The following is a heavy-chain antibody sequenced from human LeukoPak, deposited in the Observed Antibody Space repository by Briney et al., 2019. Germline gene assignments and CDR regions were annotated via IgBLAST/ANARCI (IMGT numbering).Heavy chain of an antibody. D-gene: IGHD3-3*01. Sequence: VSVKVSCMVSGYTLTELSMHWVRQAPGKGLEWMGGFDPEDGETIYAQKFQGRVTMTEDTSTDTAYMELSSLRSEDTTVYYCATDPLRWSGYPCWGQGTLVTVSS. CDR1: GYTLTELS. CDR2: FDPEDGET. CDR3: ATDPLRWSGYPC. J-gene: IGHJ4*02. V-gene: IGHV1-24*01.